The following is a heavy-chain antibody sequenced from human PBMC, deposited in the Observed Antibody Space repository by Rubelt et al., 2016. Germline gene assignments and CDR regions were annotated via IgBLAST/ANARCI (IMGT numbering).Heavy chain of an antibody. Sequence: QVQLHQSGPGLVKPSQTLSLTCAISGDSLSSHSAAWNWIRPSPSRGLEWLGRTYYRSKWYIYYAVSVKGRITIKPDTSKNQFALHLNSVTPEDTAVDYCATQQNGYWGQGTLVTVSS. J-gene: IGHJ4*02. D-gene: IGHD1-1*01. CDR3: ATQQNGY. CDR2: TYYRSKWYI. V-gene: IGHV6-1*01. CDR1: GDSLSSHSAA.